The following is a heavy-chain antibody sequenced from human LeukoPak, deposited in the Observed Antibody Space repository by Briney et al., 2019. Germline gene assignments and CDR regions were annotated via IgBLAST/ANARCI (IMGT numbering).Heavy chain of an antibody. J-gene: IGHJ4*02. CDR1: GFSLHRHY. Sequence: GGSLTLPCLPCGFSLHRHYMIWLGQTPARGLEGVSVVYSGRGRTFYADSVKGRFTISTDNSKNTLYLQRNSLGAGDTAVYYCARSESSSRGCDYWGQGTLVSVSS. D-gene: IGHD6-6*01. CDR2: VYSGRGRT. CDR3: ARSESSSRGCDY. V-gene: IGHV3-53*01.